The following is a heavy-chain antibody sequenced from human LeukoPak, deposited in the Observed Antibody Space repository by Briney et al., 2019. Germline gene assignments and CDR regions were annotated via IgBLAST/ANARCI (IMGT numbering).Heavy chain of an antibody. CDR3: ARPVKYYDFWSPFDY. D-gene: IGHD3-3*01. Sequence: GGSLRLSCAASGFTFSTYSMKWVRQAPGKGLEWVSYISSSSSTIYYADSVRGRFTISRDNAKNSLYLQMNSLRAEDTAVYYCARPVKYYDFWSPFDYWGQGTLVTVSS. CDR2: ISSSSSTI. J-gene: IGHJ4*02. V-gene: IGHV3-48*04. CDR1: GFTFSTYS.